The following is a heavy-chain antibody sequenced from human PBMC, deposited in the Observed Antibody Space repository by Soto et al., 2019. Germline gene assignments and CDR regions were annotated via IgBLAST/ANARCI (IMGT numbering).Heavy chain of an antibody. CDR1: GGTFSSYA. D-gene: IGHD1-7*01. J-gene: IGHJ6*02. CDR3: ARSITGTVSYSSGMDG. Sequence: QVQLVQSGAEVKKPGSSVKVSCKASGGTFSSYAISWVRQAPGQGLEWMGGIIPIFATADYAQKFQGRVTIXXVESTRTAYMELSSLRSEATAVYYCARSITGTVSYSSGMDGWGQGTTVTVSS. V-gene: IGHV1-69*05. CDR2: IIPIFATA.